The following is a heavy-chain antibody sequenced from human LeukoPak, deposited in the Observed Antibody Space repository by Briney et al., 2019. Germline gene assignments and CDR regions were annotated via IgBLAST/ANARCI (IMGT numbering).Heavy chain of an antibody. V-gene: IGHV3-7*01. J-gene: IGHJ4*02. CDR1: GFGFSNYW. CDR2: MNEDGSEK. CDR3: ARDRGYSNFDY. D-gene: IGHD4-11*01. Sequence: GGSMRLSCAASGFGFSNYWMSWVRQAPGKGLEWVANMNEDGSEKNYVDSVKGRFTISRDNAQDSLYLQMNSLRAEDTAVYYCARDRGYSNFDYWGQGTLLTVSS.